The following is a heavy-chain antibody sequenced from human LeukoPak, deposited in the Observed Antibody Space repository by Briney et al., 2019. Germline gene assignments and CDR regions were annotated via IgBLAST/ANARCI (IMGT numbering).Heavy chain of an antibody. CDR2: ISSSSSYI. D-gene: IGHD4-23*01. J-gene: IGHJ4*02. CDR1: GFTFSSYS. Sequence: EAGGSLRLSCAASGFTFSSYSMNWVRQAPGKGLEWVPSISSSSSYIYYADSVKGRFTISRDNAKNSLYLQMNSLRAEDTAVYYRARRGSTVVTNFDYWGQGTLVTVSS. CDR3: ARRGSTVVTNFDY. V-gene: IGHV3-21*01.